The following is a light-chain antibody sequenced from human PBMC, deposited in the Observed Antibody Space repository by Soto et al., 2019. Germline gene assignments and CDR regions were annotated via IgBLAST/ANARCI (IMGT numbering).Light chain of an antibody. CDR2: SNN. CDR3: SAWDDSLSGPV. CDR1: SSSIGSNY. J-gene: IGLJ2*01. V-gene: IGLV1-47*02. Sequence: QSVLTQPPSASGTPGQRVTISCSGSSSSIGSNYVYWYQQLPGTAPKLLIYSNNQRPSGVPDRFSGSKSGTSASLAISGLRSEDEADYYCSAWDDSLSGPVFGGGTKLTV.